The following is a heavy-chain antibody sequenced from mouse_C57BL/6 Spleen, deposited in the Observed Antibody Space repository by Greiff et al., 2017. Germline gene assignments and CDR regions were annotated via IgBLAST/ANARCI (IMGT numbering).Heavy chain of an antibody. CDR2: IRSKSSNYAT. CDR1: GFTFNTYA. D-gene: IGHD4-1*01. CDR3: VRGKGTGTPHYYAMDY. V-gene: IGHV10-3*01. Sequence: EVKLMESGGGLVQPKGSLKLSCAASGFTFNTYAMHWVRQAPGKGLEWVARIRSKSSNYATYYADSVKDRFTISRDDSQSMLYLQMNNLKTEDTAMYYCVRGKGTGTPHYYAMDYWGQGTSVTVSS. J-gene: IGHJ4*01.